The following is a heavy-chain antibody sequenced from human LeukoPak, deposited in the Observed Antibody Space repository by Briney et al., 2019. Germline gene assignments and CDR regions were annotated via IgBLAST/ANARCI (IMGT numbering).Heavy chain of an antibody. V-gene: IGHV3-21*01. CDR1: GFTFSSYS. D-gene: IGHD3-10*01. CDR2: ISSSSSYI. CDR3: ARDLAYGTPDDY. J-gene: IGHJ4*02. Sequence: GGSLRLSCAASGFTFSSYSMNWVRRAPGKGLEWVSSISSSSSYIYYADSVKGRFTISRDNAKNSLYLQMNSLRAEDTAVYYCARDLAYGTPDDYWGQGTLVTVSS.